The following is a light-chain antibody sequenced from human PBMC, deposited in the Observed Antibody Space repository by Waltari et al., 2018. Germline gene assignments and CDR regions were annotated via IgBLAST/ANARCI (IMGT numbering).Light chain of an antibody. Sequence: QSALTPPASVSASPGQSMPIPCTGTSSHVWNNNLVSWYQQHPGKAPKLMIYEDTKRPSGVSNRFSGSKSGNTASLTISGLQAEDEADYFCSSYAGSSTLVFGGGTKLTVL. V-gene: IGLV2-23*01. CDR2: EDT. CDR3: SSYAGSSTLV. CDR1: SSHVWNNNL. J-gene: IGLJ3*02.